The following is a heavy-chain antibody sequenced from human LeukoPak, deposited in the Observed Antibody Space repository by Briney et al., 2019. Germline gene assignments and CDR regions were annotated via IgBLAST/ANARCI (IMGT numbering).Heavy chain of an antibody. CDR1: GYTFTSYA. Sequence: ASVKVSCKASGYTFTSYAMHWVRQAPGQRLEWMGWINAGNGNTKYSQKFQGRVTITRDTSASTAYMELSSLRSEDTAMYYCARGSLGRDRFDPWGQGTLVTVSS. CDR3: ARGSLGRDRFDP. V-gene: IGHV1-3*01. CDR2: INAGNGNT. J-gene: IGHJ5*02. D-gene: IGHD2-15*01.